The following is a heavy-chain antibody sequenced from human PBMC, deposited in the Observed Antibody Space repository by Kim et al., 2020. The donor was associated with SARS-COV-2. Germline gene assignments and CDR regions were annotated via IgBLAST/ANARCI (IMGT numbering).Heavy chain of an antibody. CDR2: ISYDGSNK. Sequence: GGSLRLSCAASGFTFSSYGMHWVRQAPGKGLEWMAVISYDGSNKHYADSVKGRFTISRDNSKNTLYLQMNSLRAEDTAVYYCARDSSSTWYLGYWFDPWGQGTLVTVSS. D-gene: IGHD6-13*01. J-gene: IGHJ5*02. CDR3: ARDSSSTWYLGYWFDP. V-gene: IGHV3-33*05. CDR1: GFTFSSYG.